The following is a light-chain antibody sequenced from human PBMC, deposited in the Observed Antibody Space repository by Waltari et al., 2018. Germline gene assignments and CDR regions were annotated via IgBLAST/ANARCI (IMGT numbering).Light chain of an antibody. CDR1: SLRSYL. Sequence: SSELIQDPAVSAALGQTASITCHVDSLRSYLPRCYKQKPGQSPKPVLYGKNKRPSGIPDRLSGSSSGNTAYLTIAATQAEDEADYYCSSRDICGNLLFGGGTRLAVL. CDR3: SSRDICGNLL. J-gene: IGLJ3*02. CDR2: GKN. V-gene: IGLV3-19*01.